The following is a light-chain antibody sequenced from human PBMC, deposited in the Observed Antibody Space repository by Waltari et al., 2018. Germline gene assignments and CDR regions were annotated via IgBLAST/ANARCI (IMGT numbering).Light chain of an antibody. V-gene: IGKV3-20*01. CDR1: QSVSRS. J-gene: IGKJ1*01. CDR2: GAS. CDR3: QHYVSLPAT. Sequence: PGERVTLSCRASQSVSRSLAWYQQKPGQAPRLLIFGASNRATGIPDRFSGSGSGTDFSLTISRLEPEDFAVYYCQHYVSLPATFGQGTKVEIK.